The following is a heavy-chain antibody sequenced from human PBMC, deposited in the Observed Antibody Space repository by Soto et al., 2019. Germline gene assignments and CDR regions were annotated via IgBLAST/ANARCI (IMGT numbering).Heavy chain of an antibody. Sequence: QVQLVQSGAEVKKPGASVKVSCKASGYTFTSYGISWVRQAPGQGLEWMGWINAYNGNTNYAQKLQGRVTMTTDTSKSTANKELSSLRSDATAVYYCARVLPPFDPWGQGTLVTVSS. J-gene: IGHJ5*02. CDR3: ARVLPPFDP. CDR2: INAYNGNT. V-gene: IGHV1-18*01. CDR1: GYTFTSYG.